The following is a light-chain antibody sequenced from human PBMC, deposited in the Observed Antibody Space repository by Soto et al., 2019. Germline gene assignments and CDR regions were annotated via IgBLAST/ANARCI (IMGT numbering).Light chain of an antibody. Sequence: QSVLTQPPSASGTPGQRGTISCSGSSSNIGSNTVNWYQQLPVTAPKILIYSNNQGPSGVPDRFSGSKSGTSASLAISGLQSEDEADYYCAAWDDSRDVFGTGTKVTVL. CDR2: SNN. V-gene: IGLV1-44*01. J-gene: IGLJ1*01. CDR3: AAWDDSRDV. CDR1: SSNIGSNT.